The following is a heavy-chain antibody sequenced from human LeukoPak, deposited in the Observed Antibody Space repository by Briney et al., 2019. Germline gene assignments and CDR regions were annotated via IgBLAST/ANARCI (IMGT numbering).Heavy chain of an antibody. CDR2: SSAYNGNT. CDR1: GYTFTHYS. D-gene: IGHD5-12*01. CDR3: ARDLPAYTGYETHDY. V-gene: IGHV1-18*01. J-gene: IGHJ4*02. Sequence: GASVTVSCKTSGYTFTHYSISWVRQAPGQGLEWMGWSSAYNGNTDYAQKSQGRVTMTTDTSTSTAYMELRSLRSDDTAVYYCARDLPAYTGYETHDYWGQGTLVTVSS.